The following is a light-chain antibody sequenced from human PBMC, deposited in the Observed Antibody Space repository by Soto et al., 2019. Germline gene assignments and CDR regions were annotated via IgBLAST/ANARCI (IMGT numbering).Light chain of an antibody. CDR1: QSVSSSY. CDR2: GAS. Sequence: EIVLTQSPGTLSLSPGERATLSCRASQSVSSSYLAWYQQKPGQAPRLLIYGASSRATGIPDGFSGSGSGTDFTLTISRLEPEEFAVYYCQQYGSYTFGGGTKVDIK. J-gene: IGKJ4*01. V-gene: IGKV3-20*01. CDR3: QQYGSYT.